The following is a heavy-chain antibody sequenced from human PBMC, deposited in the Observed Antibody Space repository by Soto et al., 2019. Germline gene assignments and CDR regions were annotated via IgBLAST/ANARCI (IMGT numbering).Heavy chain of an antibody. D-gene: IGHD3-22*01. CDR1: GFTSTTAW. CDR2: IKSKTDGGTP. V-gene: IGHV3-15*07. Sequence: GGSLRLSCAASGFTSTTAWINWVRQAPGKGLEWVGRIKSKTDGGTPDFAAPVRGRFAISRDDSKSMGYLQMNSLKTEDTAVYYCTPDSYFTLNVVRFDYWGPGTLVNVSS. J-gene: IGHJ4*01. CDR3: TPDSYFTLNVVRFDY.